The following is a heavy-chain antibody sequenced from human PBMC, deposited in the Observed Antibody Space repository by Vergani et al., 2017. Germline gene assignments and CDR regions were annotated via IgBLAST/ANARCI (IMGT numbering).Heavy chain of an antibody. D-gene: IGHD6-13*01. J-gene: IGHJ4*02. CDR2: IIPIFGTA. CDR3: AGKGYSSSWYDLDY. V-gene: IGHV1-69*12. CDR1: GGTFSSYA. Sequence: QVQLVQSGAEVKKPGSSVKVSCKASGGTFSSYAISWVRQAPGQGLEWMGGIIPIFGTANYAQKFQGRVTITADESTSTAYMELSSQRSEDTAVYYCAGKGYSSSWYDLDYWGQGTLVTVSS.